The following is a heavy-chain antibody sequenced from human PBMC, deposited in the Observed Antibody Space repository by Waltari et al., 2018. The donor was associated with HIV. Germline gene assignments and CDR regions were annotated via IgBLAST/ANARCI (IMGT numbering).Heavy chain of an antibody. Sequence: EVQLLESGGGLVQPGGSLRLSCAASGFTFSSFPVSWVRQAPGKGLEWVSSISYSGATTHYADSVKGRFTISRDNSNNTLYLQMNSLRAEDTAVYYCAKREDGYNAFDYWGQGTLVTVSS. CDR2: ISYSGATT. V-gene: IGHV3-23*01. CDR3: AKREDGYNAFDY. CDR1: GFTFSSFP. J-gene: IGHJ4*02. D-gene: IGHD5-12*01.